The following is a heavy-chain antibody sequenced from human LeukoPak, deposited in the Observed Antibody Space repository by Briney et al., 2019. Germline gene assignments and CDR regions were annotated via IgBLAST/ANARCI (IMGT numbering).Heavy chain of an antibody. V-gene: IGHV1-46*01. CDR1: GYTFTSYY. Sequence: ASVKVSCKASGYTFTSYYMHWVRQAPGQGLEWMGIINPSGGSTSYAQKFQGRVTMTRDMSTSTVYMELSSLRSEDTAAYYCARSRPVYYYDSSGSPPDYWGQGTLVTVSS. J-gene: IGHJ4*02. CDR2: INPSGGST. D-gene: IGHD3-22*01. CDR3: ARSRPVYYYDSSGSPPDY.